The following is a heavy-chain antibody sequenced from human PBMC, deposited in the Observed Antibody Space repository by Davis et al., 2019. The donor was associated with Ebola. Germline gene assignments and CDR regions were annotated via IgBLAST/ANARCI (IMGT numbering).Heavy chain of an antibody. J-gene: IGHJ4*01. V-gene: IGHV3-48*02. Sequence: GESLKISCAASGFRFSGYPMNWVRQAPAKRLEWISHITGSGTGTYYADSVKGRFTISRDTGKSSLFLQMNSLRDEDTAIYYCASGKDYAFDYWGLGTLVTVSS. CDR3: ASGKDYAFDY. CDR2: ITGSGTGT. D-gene: IGHD4-17*01. CDR1: GFRFSGYP.